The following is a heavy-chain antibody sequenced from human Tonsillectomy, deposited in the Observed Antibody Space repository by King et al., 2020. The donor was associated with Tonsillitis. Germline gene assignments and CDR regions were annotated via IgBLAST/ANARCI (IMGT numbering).Heavy chain of an antibody. Sequence: VQLVESGGGLIQPGGSQRLSCAASGFTVSSNYMSWVRQAPGKGLEWVSVIYSGGSTYYADSVKGRFTISRDNSKNTLYLQMNSLRAEDTAVYYCARLIGFRRAYYFDYWGQGTLVTVSS. CDR1: GFTVSSNY. V-gene: IGHV3-53*01. J-gene: IGHJ4*02. CDR2: IYSGGST. D-gene: IGHD2/OR15-2a*01. CDR3: ARLIGFRRAYYFDY.